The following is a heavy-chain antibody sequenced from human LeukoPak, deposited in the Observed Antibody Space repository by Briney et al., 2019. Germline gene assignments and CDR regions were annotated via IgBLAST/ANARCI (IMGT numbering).Heavy chain of an antibody. V-gene: IGHV3-49*03. CDR3: AREGGSGWSFDY. J-gene: IGHJ4*02. D-gene: IGHD6-19*01. Sequence: GGSLRLSCTASGFTFGNYAMSWFRQAPGKGLEYIGFIRSKAYGGTAEYAASVKGRFTISRDDSKSIAYLQMNSLKPEDTAMYYCAREGGSGWSFDYWGQGTLVTVCS. CDR1: GFTFGNYA. CDR2: IRSKAYGGTA.